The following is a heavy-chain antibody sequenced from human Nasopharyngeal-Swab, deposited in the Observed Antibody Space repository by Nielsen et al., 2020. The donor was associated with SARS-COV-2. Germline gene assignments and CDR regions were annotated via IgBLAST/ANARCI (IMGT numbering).Heavy chain of an antibody. D-gene: IGHD3-3*01. CDR2: IKQDGSEK. CDR1: GFTFSSYW. Sequence: GSLRLSCAASGFTFSSYWMSWVRQAPGKGLEWVANIKQDGSEKYYVDSVKGRFTISRDNAKNSLYLQMNSLRAEDTAVYYCARFEGSPTYYDFWSGYYTGLYYYYGMDVWGQGTTVTVSS. V-gene: IGHV3-7*05. CDR3: ARFEGSPTYYDFWSGYYTGLYYYYGMDV. J-gene: IGHJ6*02.